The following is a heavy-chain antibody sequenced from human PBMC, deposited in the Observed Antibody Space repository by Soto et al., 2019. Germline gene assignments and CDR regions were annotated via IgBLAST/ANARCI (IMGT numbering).Heavy chain of an antibody. CDR3: ARDSRLLIAALDY. D-gene: IGHD6-6*01. J-gene: IGHJ4*01. Sequence: ASVKVSCKASGYTFTGYYMHWVRQAPGQGLEWMGWINPNSGGTNYAQKFQGRVTMTRDTSISTAYMKLSRLRSDDTAVYYCARDSRLLIAALDYWCHGTLVTVSS. CDR1: GYTFTGYY. CDR2: INPNSGGT. V-gene: IGHV1-2*02.